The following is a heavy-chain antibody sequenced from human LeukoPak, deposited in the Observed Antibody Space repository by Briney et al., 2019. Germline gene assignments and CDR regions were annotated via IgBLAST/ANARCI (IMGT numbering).Heavy chain of an antibody. J-gene: IGHJ3*01. Sequence: SETLSLTCAVYGGSFSGYYWSWIRQPPGKGLEWIGEINHSGSTNYNPSLKSRVTISVDTSKNQFSLKLSSVTAADTAVYYCARDGFSSNWGQGTMVTVSS. CDR1: GGSFSGYY. D-gene: IGHD3-10*01. CDR3: ARDGFSSN. CDR2: INHSGST. V-gene: IGHV4-34*01.